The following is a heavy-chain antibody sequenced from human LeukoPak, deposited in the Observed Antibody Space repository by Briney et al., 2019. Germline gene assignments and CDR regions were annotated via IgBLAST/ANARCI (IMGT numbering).Heavy chain of an antibody. CDR1: GGSISSGDYY. Sequence: PSETLSLTCTVSGGSISSGDYYWSWIRQPPGKGLEWIGEINHSGSTNYNPSLKSRVTISVDTSKNQFSLKLSSVTAADTAVYYCARGVYYYGMDVWGQGTTVTVSS. CDR2: INHSGST. V-gene: IGHV4-39*07. J-gene: IGHJ6*02. CDR3: ARGVYYYGMDV.